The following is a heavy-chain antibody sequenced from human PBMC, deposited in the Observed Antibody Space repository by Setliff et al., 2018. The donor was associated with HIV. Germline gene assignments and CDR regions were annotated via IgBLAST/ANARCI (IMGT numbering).Heavy chain of an antibody. CDR1: GYTFNNYG. D-gene: IGHD5-12*01. V-gene: IGHV1-18*01. Sequence: ASVKVSCKASGYTFNNYGISWVRQAPGQGLEWMGWINTHSGYTNYAQNVQGRATVTMDTSTSTAYMELRSLKSDDTAVYYCARGKTWLQFLDYWGQGTLVTVSS. J-gene: IGHJ4*02. CDR3: ARGKTWLQFLDY. CDR2: INTHSGYT.